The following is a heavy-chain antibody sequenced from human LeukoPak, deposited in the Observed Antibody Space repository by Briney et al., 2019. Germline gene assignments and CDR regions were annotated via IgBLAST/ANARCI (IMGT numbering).Heavy chain of an antibody. J-gene: IGHJ4*02. CDR3: ARATRIYSSGWYYSFDY. CDR1: GFTFDDYG. Sequence: PGGSLRLSCAASGFTFDDYGMNWVRQAPGRGLEWVAKIEEDGSAKYYMDSVKGRFSIYRDNAKNTLYLHMNSLRAEDTAVYYCARATRIYSSGWYYSFDYWGQGTLVTVSS. V-gene: IGHV3-7*02. D-gene: IGHD6-19*01. CDR2: IEEDGSAK.